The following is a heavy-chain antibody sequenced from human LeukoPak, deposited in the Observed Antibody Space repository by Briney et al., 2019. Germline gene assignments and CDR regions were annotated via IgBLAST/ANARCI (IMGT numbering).Heavy chain of an antibody. D-gene: IGHD6-19*01. J-gene: IGHJ5*02. CDR1: GGSFSGYY. V-gene: IGHV4-34*12. Sequence: NPSETLSLTCAVYGGSFSGYYWSCIPQPPGKGLEWIGEIIHSGSTTYNPSLKSRVTISVDTSKTQFSLKLNSVTAAATAVQYFARRYSSGWYNWFDRWSQGTLVTVYS. CDR2: IIHSGST. CDR3: ARRYSSGWYNWFDR.